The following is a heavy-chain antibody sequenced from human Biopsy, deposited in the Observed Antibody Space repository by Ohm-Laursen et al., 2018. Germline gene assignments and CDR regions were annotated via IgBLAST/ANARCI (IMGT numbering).Heavy chain of an antibody. CDR3: ARNTGWYGDLYYFDY. J-gene: IGHJ4*02. D-gene: IGHD6-19*01. Sequence: VASVKVSCKASGYTFTTYDINWVRQATGQGLEWMGWMNPNTGNTGFAQKFQGRITMTRNTSISTAYMELRSLRSADTAVYFCARNTGWYGDLYYFDYWGQGTLVTVSS. CDR2: MNPNTGNT. CDR1: GYTFTTYD. V-gene: IGHV1-8*01.